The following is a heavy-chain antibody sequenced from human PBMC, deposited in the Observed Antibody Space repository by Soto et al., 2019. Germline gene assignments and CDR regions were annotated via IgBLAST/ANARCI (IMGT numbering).Heavy chain of an antibody. CDR1: GYTFTSYG. CDR3: ARDPYIVVVPAAPGNWFDP. D-gene: IGHD2-2*01. Sequence: ASVKVSCKASGYTFTSYGISWVRQAPGQGLEWMGWISAYNGNTNYAQKLQGRVTMTTDTSTSTAYMELRSLRSDDTAVYYCARDPYIVVVPAAPGNWFDPWGQGTLVTVSS. V-gene: IGHV1-18*04. J-gene: IGHJ5*02. CDR2: ISAYNGNT.